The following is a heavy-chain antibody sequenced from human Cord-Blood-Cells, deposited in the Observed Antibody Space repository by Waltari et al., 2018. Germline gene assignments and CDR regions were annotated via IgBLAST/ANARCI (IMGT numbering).Heavy chain of an antibody. CDR2: IKSKTDGGTT. Sequence: EVQLVESGGGLVKPGGSLSLSCAASGFTFRNAWLRWVPPAPGKGLEWVGRIKSKTDGGTTDYAAPVKGRFTISRDDSKNTLYLQMNSLKTEDTAVYYCTTGDSGYDFAFDIWGQGTMVTVSS. CDR3: TTGDSGYDFAFDI. V-gene: IGHV3-15*01. D-gene: IGHD5-12*01. J-gene: IGHJ3*02. CDR1: GFTFRNAW.